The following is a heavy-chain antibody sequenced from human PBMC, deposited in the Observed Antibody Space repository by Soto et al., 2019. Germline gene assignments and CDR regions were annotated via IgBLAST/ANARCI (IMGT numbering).Heavy chain of an antibody. D-gene: IGHD3-16*02. Sequence: EVQLVESGGGLVQPGGSLRPSFADPGFILRTFWLSWVRQAPGMGLQWVASIKEDGSEKYYVDPVKGRFTISRENAKNSLYLQMNSLRAEDTAVYYCARYRSLDPWGQGILVTVSS. J-gene: IGHJ5*02. CDR3: ARYRSLDP. V-gene: IGHV3-7*03. CDR2: IKEDGSEK. CDR1: GFILRTFW.